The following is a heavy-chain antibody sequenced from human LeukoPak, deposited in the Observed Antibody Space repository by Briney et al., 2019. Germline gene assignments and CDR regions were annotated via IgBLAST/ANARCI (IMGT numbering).Heavy chain of an antibody. V-gene: IGHV1-46*01. D-gene: IGHD4-17*01. Sequence: ASVKVSCKASGYTFTSYYMHWVRQAPGQGLEWMGIINPSGGSTSYAQKFQGRVTMTRDTSTSTVYMELSSLRSEDTAVYYCARGSPASTVTTWGRFDYWGQGTLVTVSS. CDR3: ARGSPASTVTTWGRFDY. CDR1: GYTFTSYY. J-gene: IGHJ4*02. CDR2: INPSGGST.